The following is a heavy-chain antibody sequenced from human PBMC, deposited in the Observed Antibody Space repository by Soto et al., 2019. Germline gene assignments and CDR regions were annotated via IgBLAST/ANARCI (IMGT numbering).Heavy chain of an antibody. CDR2: IYYSGST. CDR1: GGSISSNY. V-gene: IGHV4-59*08. D-gene: IGHD4-17*01. Sequence: PSETLSLTCIVSGGSISSNYWSWIRQPPGKGLEWIGYIYYSGSTNYNPSLKSRVTILVDTSKNQFSLKVSSVTAADTAVYYCARRQGGDYGHYFDYWGQGALVTVSS. CDR3: ARRQGGDYGHYFDY. J-gene: IGHJ4*02.